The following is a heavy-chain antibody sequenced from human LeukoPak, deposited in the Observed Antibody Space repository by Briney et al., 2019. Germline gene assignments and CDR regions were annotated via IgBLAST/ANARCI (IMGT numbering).Heavy chain of an antibody. J-gene: IGHJ5*02. Sequence: SQTLSLTCTVSGGSISSGDYYWSWIRHPPGKGLEWIGYIYYSGSTYYNPSLKSRVTISVDTSKNQFSLKLSSATAADTAVYYCAREAGGDYFDWFDPWGQGTLVTVSS. V-gene: IGHV4-30-4*01. CDR2: IYYSGST. D-gene: IGHD4-17*01. CDR3: AREAGGDYFDWFDP. CDR1: GGSISSGDYY.